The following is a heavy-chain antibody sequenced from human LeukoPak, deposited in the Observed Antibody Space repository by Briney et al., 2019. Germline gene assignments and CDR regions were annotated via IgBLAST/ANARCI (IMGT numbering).Heavy chain of an antibody. CDR3: ARGGSTATTEIDS. Sequence: SETLSLTCTVSGGSISSSSYYWGWIRQPPGKGLEWIGSIYYSGSTYYNPSLKSRVTISVDTSKNQFSPKLSSVTAADTAVYYCARGGSTATTEIDSWGQGTLVTVSS. D-gene: IGHD5-18*01. CDR2: IYYSGST. J-gene: IGHJ4*02. CDR1: GGSISSSSYY. V-gene: IGHV4-39*07.